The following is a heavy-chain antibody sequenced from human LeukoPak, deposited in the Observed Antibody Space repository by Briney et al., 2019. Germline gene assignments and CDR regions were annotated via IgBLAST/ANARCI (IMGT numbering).Heavy chain of an antibody. Sequence: KTSETLSLTCTVSGGSISSYYWSWIRQPPGKGLEWIGYIYYSGSTNYNPSLKSRVTISVDTSKNQFSLKLSSVTAADTAVYYCARRGGAYSSSSRWFDPWGQGTLVTVSS. CDR1: GGSISSYY. CDR2: IYYSGST. J-gene: IGHJ5*02. CDR3: ARRGGAYSSSSRWFDP. D-gene: IGHD6-6*01. V-gene: IGHV4-59*01.